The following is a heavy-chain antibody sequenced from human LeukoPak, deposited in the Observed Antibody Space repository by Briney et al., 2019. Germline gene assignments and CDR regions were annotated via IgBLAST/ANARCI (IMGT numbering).Heavy chain of an antibody. D-gene: IGHD3-16*02. CDR3: ARDLLGYNYYYMDV. CDR2: ISGSDDST. J-gene: IGHJ6*03. CDR1: GFTFSSYA. Sequence: GGSLRLSCAASGFTFSSYAMSWVRQAPGKGLEWVSGISGSDDSTNYADSVKGRFTISRENSKNTLYLQMNSLRAEDTAVYYCARDLLGYNYYYMDVWGKGTTVTVSS. V-gene: IGHV3-23*01.